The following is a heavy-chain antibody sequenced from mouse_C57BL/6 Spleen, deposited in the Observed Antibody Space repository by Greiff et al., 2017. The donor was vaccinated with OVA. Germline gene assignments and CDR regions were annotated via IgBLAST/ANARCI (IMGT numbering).Heavy chain of an antibody. CDR1: GFTFSDYG. V-gene: IGHV5-17*01. J-gene: IGHJ2*01. D-gene: IGHD1-1*01. Sequence: EVKLVESGGGLVKPGGSLKLSCAASGFTFSDYGMHWVRQAPEKGLEWVAYISSGSSTIYYADTVKGRFTISRDNAKNTLFLQMTSLRSEDTAMYYCANSYYGSSFLDYWGQGTTLTVSS. CDR3: ANSYYGSSFLDY. CDR2: ISSGSSTI.